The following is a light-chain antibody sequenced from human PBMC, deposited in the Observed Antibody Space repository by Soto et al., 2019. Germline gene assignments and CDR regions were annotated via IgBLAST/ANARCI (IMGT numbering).Light chain of an antibody. V-gene: IGLV3-21*02. CDR3: QVWDRRSSLVV. CDR1: TAGSKS. J-gene: IGLJ2*01. Sequence: SYELTQPPSLSVDPGQTAKIPCGGITAGSKSVHWYQQKPGQAPELVVCDDRDRPSGIPERFSGFNSGDTATLTIARVEVGYEADYYCQVWDRRSSLVVFGGGTKLTVL. CDR2: DDR.